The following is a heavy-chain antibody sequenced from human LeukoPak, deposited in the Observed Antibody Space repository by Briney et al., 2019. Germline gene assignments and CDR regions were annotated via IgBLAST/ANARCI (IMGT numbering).Heavy chain of an antibody. CDR3: ARDHNSGSYYYYYYMDV. D-gene: IGHD1-26*01. J-gene: IGHJ6*03. CDR2: IYHSGST. V-gene: IGHV4-59*01. CDR1: GFTFSDYS. Sequence: GSLRLSCAASGFTFSDYSMSWIRQAPGKGLEWIGKIYHSGSTNYNPSLKSRVTISVDTSKNQFSLKLRSVTAADTAVYYCARDHNSGSYYYYYYMDVWGKGTTVTVSS.